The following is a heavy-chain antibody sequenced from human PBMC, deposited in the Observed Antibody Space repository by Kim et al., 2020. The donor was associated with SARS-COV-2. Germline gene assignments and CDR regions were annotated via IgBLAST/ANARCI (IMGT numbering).Heavy chain of an antibody. V-gene: IGHV3-30*02. CDR3: AKTYYDFWSGRIDY. D-gene: IGHD3-3*01. Sequence: ADSVKGRFTISRDNSKNTLYLQMNSLRAEDTAVYYCAKTYYDFWSGRIDYWGQGTLVTVSS. J-gene: IGHJ4*02.